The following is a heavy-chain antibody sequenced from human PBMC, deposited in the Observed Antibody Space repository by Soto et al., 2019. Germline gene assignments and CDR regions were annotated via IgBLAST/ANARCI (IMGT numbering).Heavy chain of an antibody. CDR2: IYYSGST. D-gene: IGHD6-19*01. Sequence: SETLSLTCTVSGGSISSYYWSWIRQPPGKGLEWIGYIYYSGSTNYNPSLKSRVTISVDTSKNQFSLKLSSVTAADTAVYYCARAQWLEYYFDYWGQGTLVTVSS. J-gene: IGHJ4*02. CDR3: ARAQWLEYYFDY. CDR1: GGSISSYY. V-gene: IGHV4-59*01.